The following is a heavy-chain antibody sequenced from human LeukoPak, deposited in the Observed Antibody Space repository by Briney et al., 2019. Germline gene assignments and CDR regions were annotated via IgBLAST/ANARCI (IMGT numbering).Heavy chain of an antibody. CDR1: GGSISSGSYY. CDR2: IYTSGST. Sequence: SETLSLTCTVSGGSISSGSYYWSWIRQPAGKGLEWIGRIYTSGSTNYNPSLKGRVTISVATSKNQFSLKLSSVTAADTAVYYCARDPDGDYAYFDYWGQGTLVTVSS. J-gene: IGHJ4*02. D-gene: IGHD4-17*01. CDR3: ARDPDGDYAYFDY. V-gene: IGHV4-61*02.